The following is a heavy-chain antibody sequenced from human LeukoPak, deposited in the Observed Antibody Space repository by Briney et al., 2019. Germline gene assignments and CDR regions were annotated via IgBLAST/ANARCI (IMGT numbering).Heavy chain of an antibody. D-gene: IGHD3-10*01. CDR1: GGSISSGGYY. V-gene: IGHV4-31*03. CDR2: IYYTGST. J-gene: IGHJ4*02. Sequence: PSQTQSLTCTVSGGSISSGGYYWNWIRQHPGKGLEWIGYIYYTGSTYYNPSLKSRVAISVDTSKNQFSLKLSSVTAADTAVYYCARDPRGRPDGDQYFDFWGQGTLVTVSS. CDR3: ARDPRGRPDGDQYFDF.